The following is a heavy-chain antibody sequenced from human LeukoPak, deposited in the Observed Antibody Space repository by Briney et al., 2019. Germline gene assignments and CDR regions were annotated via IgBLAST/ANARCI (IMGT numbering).Heavy chain of an antibody. Sequence: SETLSLTCTVSGGSISSSSYYWGWIRQPPGKGLEWIGSIYYSGSTYYNPSLKSRVTLSVDTSKNQFSLKLSSVTAADTAMYYCARDREGAPDYWGQGTLVTVSS. D-gene: IGHD1-26*01. V-gene: IGHV4-39*07. J-gene: IGHJ4*02. CDR3: ARDREGAPDY. CDR2: IYYSGST. CDR1: GGSISSSSYY.